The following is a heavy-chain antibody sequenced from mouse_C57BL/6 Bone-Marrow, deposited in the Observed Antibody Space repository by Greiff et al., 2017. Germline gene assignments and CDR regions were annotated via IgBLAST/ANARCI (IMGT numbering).Heavy chain of an antibody. Sequence: DVKLVESGGGLVKPGGSLKLSCAASGFTFSDYGMHWVRQAPEKGLEWVAYISSGSSTIYYAATVKGRFTISSDNAKNTLFLQMTSLRSEDTAMYYCARGGYAAWFAYWGQGTLVTVSA. CDR3: ARGGYAAWFAY. CDR2: ISSGSSTI. CDR1: GFTFSDYG. D-gene: IGHD2-2*01. V-gene: IGHV5-17*01. J-gene: IGHJ3*01.